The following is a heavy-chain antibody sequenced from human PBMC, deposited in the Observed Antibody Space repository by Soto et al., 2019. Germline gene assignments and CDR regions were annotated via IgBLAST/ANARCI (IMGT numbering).Heavy chain of an antibody. CDR2: IIPIFGTT. D-gene: IGHD6-13*01. CDR3: ARGSSSWFALRAFDI. V-gene: IGHV1-69*13. J-gene: IGHJ3*02. Sequence: ASVKVSCKASEGTFSSYAISWVRQAPGQGLEWMGGIIPIFGTTNYAQKFQGRVTITADESTSTAYMELSSLRSEDTAVYYCARGSSSWFALRAFDIWGQGTMVTVSS. CDR1: EGTFSSYA.